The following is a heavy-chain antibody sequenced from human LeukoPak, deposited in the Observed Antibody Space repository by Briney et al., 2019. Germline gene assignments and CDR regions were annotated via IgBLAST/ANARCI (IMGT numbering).Heavy chain of an antibody. CDR3: ARDPYSSSSGSGDY. CDR2: INQAGSEK. CDR1: GFIFSSYW. Sequence: PGGSLRLSCAASGFIFSSYWMSWVRQAPGKGLEWVANINQAGSEKYYVDSVKGRFTISRDNAKNSLFLQMNSLRAEDTAVYFCARDPYSSSSGSGDYWGQGTLVTVSS. J-gene: IGHJ4*02. D-gene: IGHD6-13*01. V-gene: IGHV3-7*05.